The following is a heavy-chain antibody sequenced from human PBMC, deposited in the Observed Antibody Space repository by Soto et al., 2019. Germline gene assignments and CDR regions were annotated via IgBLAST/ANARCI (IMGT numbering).Heavy chain of an antibody. V-gene: IGHV1-18*04. CDR3: ARDFSGGYCSSTSCYRSWFDP. CDR1: GYTFTSYG. CDR2: ISAYNGNT. J-gene: IGHJ5*02. D-gene: IGHD2-2*01. Sequence: ASVKVSCKASGYTFTSYGISWVRQAPGQGLEWMGWISAYNGNTNYAQKLQGRVTMTTDTSTSTAYMELRSLRSDDTAVYYCARDFSGGYCSSTSCYRSWFDPWG.